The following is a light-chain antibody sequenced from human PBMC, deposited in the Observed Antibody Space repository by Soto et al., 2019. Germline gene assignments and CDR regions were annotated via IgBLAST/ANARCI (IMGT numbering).Light chain of an antibody. J-gene: IGKJ1*01. CDR1: QSVSSSY. CDR3: QQYGSLPPT. CDR2: GTS. V-gene: IGKV3-20*01. Sequence: EIVLTQSPGTLSLSPGERATLSCRASQSVSSSYLAWYQQSPGQAPRLLIFGTSSRATGIPDRFSGSGSATDFTLTISTLEPEDFAIYHCQQYGSLPPTFGQGTKVDI.